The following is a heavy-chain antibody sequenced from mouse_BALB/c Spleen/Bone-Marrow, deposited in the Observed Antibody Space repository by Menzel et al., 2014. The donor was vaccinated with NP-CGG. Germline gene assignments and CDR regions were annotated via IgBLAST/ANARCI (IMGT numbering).Heavy chain of an antibody. Sequence: VQLQQSEAELVKPGASVKLSCKASGYTFTSYWMHWVKQRPGQGLEWIGEIDPSDSYTNYNQKFKGKATLTVDKSSSTAYMQLSSLTSEDSAVYYCARREYYGSSYLYFDYWGQGTTLTVSS. CDR3: ARREYYGSSYLYFDY. V-gene: IGHV1-69*02. J-gene: IGHJ2*01. CDR2: IDPSDSYT. D-gene: IGHD1-1*01. CDR1: GYTFTSYW.